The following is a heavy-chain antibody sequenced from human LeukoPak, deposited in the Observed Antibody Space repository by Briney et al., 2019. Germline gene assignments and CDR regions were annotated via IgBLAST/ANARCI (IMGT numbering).Heavy chain of an antibody. CDR1: GFSLNSYG. Sequence: GGSLRLSCAASGFSLNSYGMHWVRQAPGKGLEWVAFIHYDGSNEYYADSVKGRFTISRDNSKNTLYLQMNSLRAEDMAVYYCANSNFVWGQGTLVTVSS. D-gene: IGHD3-9*01. CDR3: ANSNFV. J-gene: IGHJ4*02. CDR2: IHYDGSNE. V-gene: IGHV3-30*02.